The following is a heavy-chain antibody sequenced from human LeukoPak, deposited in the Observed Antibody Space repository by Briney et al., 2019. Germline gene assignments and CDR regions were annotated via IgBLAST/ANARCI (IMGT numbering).Heavy chain of an antibody. V-gene: IGHV4-31*03. Sequence: SQTLSLTCTVSGGSISSGGYYWSWVGQHPGKGLEWIGYIYYTGITSYNPSLKSRVTISVDTSKNQFSLKLSSVTAADTAVYYCARNFRYCSSTTCYGPLDYWGQGSLVTVSS. CDR1: GGSISSGGYY. CDR3: ARNFRYCSSTTCYGPLDY. J-gene: IGHJ4*02. CDR2: IYYTGIT. D-gene: IGHD2-2*01.